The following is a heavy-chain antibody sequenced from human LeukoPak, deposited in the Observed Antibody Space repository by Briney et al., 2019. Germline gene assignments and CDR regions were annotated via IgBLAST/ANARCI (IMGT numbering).Heavy chain of an antibody. CDR3: ARVGGGTTSLDYFDY. J-gene: IGHJ4*02. Sequence: PGGSLRLSCAASGFTFSDYYMSWIRQAPGKGLEWVSYISSSSSYTSYADSVKGRFTISRDNAKNSLYLQMNSLRAEDTAVYYCARVGGGTTSLDYFDYWGQGTLVTVSS. D-gene: IGHD1-7*01. V-gene: IGHV3-11*06. CDR2: ISSSSSYT. CDR1: GFTFSDYY.